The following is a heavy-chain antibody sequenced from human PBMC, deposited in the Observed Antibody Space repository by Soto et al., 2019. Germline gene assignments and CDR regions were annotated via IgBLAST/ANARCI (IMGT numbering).Heavy chain of an antibody. CDR1: GFTFSSYG. V-gene: IGHV3-33*01. J-gene: IGHJ4*02. D-gene: IGHD1-7*01. CDR2: IWYDGSNK. Sequence: QVQLVESGGGVVQPGRSLRLSCAASGFTFSSYGMHWVRQAPGKGLEWVAVIWYDGSNKYYADSVKGRFTISRDNSKNTLYLQMNSLRAEDTAVYYCARDPSGTGTTVDHFDYWGQGTLVTVSS. CDR3: ARDPSGTGTTVDHFDY.